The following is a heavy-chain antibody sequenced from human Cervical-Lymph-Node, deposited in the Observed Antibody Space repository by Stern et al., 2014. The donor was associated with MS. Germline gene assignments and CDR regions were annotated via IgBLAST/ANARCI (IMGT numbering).Heavy chain of an antibody. CDR3: ARVGLSIAARPYYYYGMDV. CDR1: GGSISSYY. CDR2: IYYSGST. Sequence: QVQLQESGPGLVKPSETLSLTCTVSGGSISSYYWSWIRQPPGKGLEWVGYIYYSGSTNYNPSLKSRVTISVDTSKNQFSLKLSSVTAADTAVYYCARVGLSIAARPYYYYGMDVWGQGTTVTVSS. V-gene: IGHV4-59*01. J-gene: IGHJ6*02. D-gene: IGHD6-6*01.